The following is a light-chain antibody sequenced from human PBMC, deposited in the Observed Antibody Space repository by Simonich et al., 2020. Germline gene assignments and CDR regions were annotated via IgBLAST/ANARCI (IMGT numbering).Light chain of an antibody. Sequence: QLVLTQSPSASASLGASVKLTCTLSSGHSRYAIAWHQQQPEKGPRYLMKLNSDGSHSKGDGIPDRFSGSSSGAERYLTISSLQSEDEADYYCQTWGTGIHWVFGGGTKLNVL. J-gene: IGLJ3*02. CDR1: SGHSRYA. CDR2: LNSDGSH. V-gene: IGLV4-69*01. CDR3: QTWGTGIHWV.